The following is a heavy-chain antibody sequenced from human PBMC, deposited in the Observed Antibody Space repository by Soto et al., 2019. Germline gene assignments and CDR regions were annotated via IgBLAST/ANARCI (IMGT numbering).Heavy chain of an antibody. J-gene: IGHJ6*03. V-gene: IGHV1-8*01. Sequence: ASVKVSCKASGYTFTSYDINWVRQATGQGLEWMGWMNPNSGNTGYAQKFQGRVTMTRNTSISTAYMELSSLRSEDTAVYYCARSPLLWFGELYYYYYMDVWGKGTTVTVS. CDR3: ARSPLLWFGELYYYYYMDV. D-gene: IGHD3-10*01. CDR2: MNPNSGNT. CDR1: GYTFTSYD.